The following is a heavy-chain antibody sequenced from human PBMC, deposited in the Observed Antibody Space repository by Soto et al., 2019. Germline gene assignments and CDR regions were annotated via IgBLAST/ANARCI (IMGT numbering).Heavy chain of an antibody. D-gene: IGHD2-21*01. CDR2: IIAGSGNT. CDR1: GDRFASGT. Sequence: QVQLVQSGAEVKKPGASVKVSCKASGDRFASGTIHWVRQAPGQRLEWMGWIIAGSGNTRYSERFQGRLTITTDTSTNTAYMELSSLSSEDTALYYCARLRFCGGHTCYPLDIWGQGTMVIVSS. J-gene: IGHJ3*02. V-gene: IGHV1-3*01. CDR3: ARLRFCGGHTCYPLDI.